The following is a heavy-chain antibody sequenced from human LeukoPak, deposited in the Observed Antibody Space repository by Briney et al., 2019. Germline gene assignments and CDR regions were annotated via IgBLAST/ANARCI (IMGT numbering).Heavy chain of an antibody. CDR3: ARPYSSSVQRYFDY. J-gene: IGHJ4*02. D-gene: IGHD2-2*01. Sequence: GGSLRLSCAASGFTLSSSGMHWVRQAPGKGLEWVSAISVSGDNTYYADSVKGRFTISRDNSKNTLYLQMNSLRAEDTAVYYCARPYSSSVQRYFDYWGQGTLVTVSS. CDR2: ISVSGDNT. V-gene: IGHV3-23*01. CDR1: GFTLSSSG.